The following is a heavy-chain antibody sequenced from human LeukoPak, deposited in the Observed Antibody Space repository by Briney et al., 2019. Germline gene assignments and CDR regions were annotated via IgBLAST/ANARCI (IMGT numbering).Heavy chain of an antibody. Sequence: GGSLRLSCAAPGFTFSSYWMSWVRQAPGKGLEWVANIKQDEREKYYVDSVKGRFTISRDNAKNSLYLQMNSLRAEDTAVYYCARQLDIVVVPAAMGVWFDPWGQGTLVTVSS. V-gene: IGHV3-7*04. CDR1: GFTFSSYW. J-gene: IGHJ5*02. CDR3: ARQLDIVVVPAAMGVWFDP. D-gene: IGHD2-2*01. CDR2: IKQDEREK.